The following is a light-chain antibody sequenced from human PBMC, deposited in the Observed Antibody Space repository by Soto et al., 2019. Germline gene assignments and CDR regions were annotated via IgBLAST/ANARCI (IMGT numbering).Light chain of an antibody. Sequence: DIQMTQSPSTLPASVLDIVTITCRASQSLSGYLAWYQQKPGKAPKVLIFDASNLESGVPSRFSGSGSGTEFTLTISSLQPDDFATYYCQQYNIFPWTFGQGTKVDIK. CDR3: QQYNIFPWT. J-gene: IGKJ1*01. CDR2: DAS. V-gene: IGKV1-5*01. CDR1: QSLSGY.